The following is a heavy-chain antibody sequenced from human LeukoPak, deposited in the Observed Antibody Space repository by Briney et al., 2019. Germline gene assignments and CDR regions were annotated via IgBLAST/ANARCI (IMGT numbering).Heavy chain of an antibody. CDR1: GFTFSRYS. V-gene: IGHV3-21*06. CDR2: ISSSSSTI. CDR3: ARGRGWVDH. D-gene: IGHD3-16*01. Sequence: GGSLRLSCAASGFTFSRYSMNWVRQAPGKGLEWVSYISSSSSTIYYADSVKGCFTISRDNARNSVNLQLNSLRVEDTALYYCARGRGWVDHWGQGTLVTVSS. J-gene: IGHJ4*02.